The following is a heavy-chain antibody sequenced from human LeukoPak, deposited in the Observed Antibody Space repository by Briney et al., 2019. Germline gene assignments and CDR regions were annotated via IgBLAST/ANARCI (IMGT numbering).Heavy chain of an antibody. D-gene: IGHD3-22*01. CDR1: SESFSGYY. V-gene: IGHV4-34*01. J-gene: IGHJ4*02. CDR2: INHSGST. CDR3: ARDLDSSGYIDY. Sequence: SETLSLTCAIYSESFSGYYWSWIRQPPGKGLEWIGEINHSGSTNYNPSLKSRVTISVDTSKNQFSLKLSSVTAADTAVYYCARDLDSSGYIDYWGQGTLVTVSS.